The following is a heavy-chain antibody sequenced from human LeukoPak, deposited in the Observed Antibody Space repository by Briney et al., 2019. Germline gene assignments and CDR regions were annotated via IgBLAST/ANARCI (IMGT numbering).Heavy chain of an antibody. CDR2: INKDGSST. CDR3: VRDGGVYAFDS. J-gene: IGHJ4*02. V-gene: IGHV3-74*01. CDR1: GFTFSSFW. D-gene: IGHD5/OR15-5a*01. Sequence: GGSLRLSCAASGFTFSSFWMHWVRQVPGKGPVWVSHINKDGSSTSYADSVKGRVTISRDNAKSTLYLQMNSLRAEDTAVYYCVRDGGVYAFDSWGRGTLVSVSS.